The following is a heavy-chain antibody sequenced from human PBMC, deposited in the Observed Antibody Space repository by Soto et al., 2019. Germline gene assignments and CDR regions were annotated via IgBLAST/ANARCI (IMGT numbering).Heavy chain of an antibody. V-gene: IGHV5-51*01. CDR1: GYSFTSYW. J-gene: IGHJ6*02. Sequence: GQSLQISCKGSGYSFTSYWIGWVRQMPGKGLEWMGIIYPGDSDTRYSPSFQGQVTISADKSISTAYLQWSSLKASDTAMYYCPTRVCNSPRNSSRRYCDYHGMDVCGQGTTVTVS. CDR2: IYPGDSDT. D-gene: IGHD6-13*01. CDR3: PTRVCNSPRNSSRRYCDYHGMDV.